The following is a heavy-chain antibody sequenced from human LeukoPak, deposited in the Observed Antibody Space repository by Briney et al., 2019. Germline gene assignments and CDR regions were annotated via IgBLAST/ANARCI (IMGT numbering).Heavy chain of an antibody. Sequence: GRSPRLACAASGFTFSSNAMSWVRQPPGKGMEWVSAISGSGGTTYYADSVKGRFTISRDNSKNTLYLQMNSLRAEDTAVYYCAKDHYDFWSGYYIHFDYWGQGTLVTVSS. V-gene: IGHV3-23*01. CDR3: AKDHYDFWSGYYIHFDY. D-gene: IGHD3-3*01. CDR1: GFTFSSNA. J-gene: IGHJ4*02. CDR2: ISGSGGTT.